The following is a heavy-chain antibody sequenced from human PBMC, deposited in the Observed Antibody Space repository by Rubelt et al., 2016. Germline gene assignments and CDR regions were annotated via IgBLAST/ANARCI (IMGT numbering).Heavy chain of an antibody. CDR2: IYHGGFT. V-gene: IGHV4-34*01. D-gene: IGHD5-12*01. CDR1: DGSFRGYY. Sequence: QEPLQQWGTGLLKPSETLSLTCAVYDGSFRGYYWGWIRQPPGKGLEWIGDIYHGGFTYYNPSPKSRVTISVDTSKNQFSLRLSSVTSSDTALYYCARSYTDYADVHFDLWGRGTLVTVSS. CDR3: ARSYTDYADVHFDL. J-gene: IGHJ2*01.